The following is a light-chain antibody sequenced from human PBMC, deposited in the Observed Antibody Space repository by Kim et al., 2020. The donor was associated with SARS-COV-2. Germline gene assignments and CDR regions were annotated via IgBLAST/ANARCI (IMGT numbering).Light chain of an antibody. CDR1: SSDVGGYNY. J-gene: IGLJ2*01. V-gene: IGLV2-14*03. CDR2: DLI. CDR3: TSYTVIGAVI. Sequence: GQSITISCTGTSSDVGGYNYVSWYQQLPGKVPKLMIYDLIERPPGVSNRFSGSKSGNTAYLTISGLQAEDEADYYCTSYTVIGAVIFGGGTKLTVL.